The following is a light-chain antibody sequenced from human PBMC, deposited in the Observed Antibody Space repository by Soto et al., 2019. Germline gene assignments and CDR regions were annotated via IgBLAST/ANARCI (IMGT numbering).Light chain of an antibody. CDR2: AAS. CDR3: QQSYSTPPT. J-gene: IGKJ2*01. V-gene: IGKV1-39*01. Sequence: DIKMTQSPSSLSASVGDRVTITCRASQSIRSYLNWYQQKPGKAPKLLIYAASSLQSGVPTRFSGSGSGTDFTLTISSLQPEDFATYYCQQSYSTPPTFGEGTKLEIK. CDR1: QSIRSY.